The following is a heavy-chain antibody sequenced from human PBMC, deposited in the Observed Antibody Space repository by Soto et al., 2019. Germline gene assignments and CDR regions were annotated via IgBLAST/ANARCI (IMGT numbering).Heavy chain of an antibody. CDR1: GGSISSYY. CDR2: IYTSGST. D-gene: IGHD3-10*01. J-gene: IGHJ4*02. Sequence: QVQLQESGPGLVKPSETLSLTCTVSGGSISSYYWSWIRQPAGKGLEWIGRIYTSGSTNYNPSLKSRVTMSVDTSKNQFSLKLSSVTAADTAVYYCARGSTDSYPGSRIFDFWGRGTLVTVSS. V-gene: IGHV4-4*07. CDR3: ARGSTDSYPGSRIFDF.